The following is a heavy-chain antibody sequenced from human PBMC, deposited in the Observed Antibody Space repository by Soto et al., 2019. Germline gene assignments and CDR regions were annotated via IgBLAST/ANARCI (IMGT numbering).Heavy chain of an antibody. J-gene: IGHJ4*02. Sequence: SETLSLTCSVSGGSISSGSYSWGWIRQPPGKGLEWIGTIYYSGNSYYTPSLKSRVTISVDTSKNQFSLKLNSVTAADTAVYYCARDSRLGFPDYWGQGTLVTVSS. CDR2: IYYSGNS. D-gene: IGHD3-16*01. CDR3: ARDSRLGFPDY. CDR1: GGSISSGSYS. V-gene: IGHV4-39*07.